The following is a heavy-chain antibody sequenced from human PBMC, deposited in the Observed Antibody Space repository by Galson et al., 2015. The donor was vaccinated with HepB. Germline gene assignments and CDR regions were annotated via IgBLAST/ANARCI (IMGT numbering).Heavy chain of an antibody. CDR2: ISGYSGNT. Sequence: SVTVSCKASGYTFTNYGISWVRQAPGQGLEWMGWISGYSGNTNYAQRFQGRVTMTTDTSTNTAYMELRSLRSDDTAMYYCARDGKQWLVLHDHWGQGTLVAVSS. CDR3: ARDGKQWLVLHDH. CDR1: GYTFTNYG. D-gene: IGHD6-19*01. V-gene: IGHV1-18*01. J-gene: IGHJ4*02.